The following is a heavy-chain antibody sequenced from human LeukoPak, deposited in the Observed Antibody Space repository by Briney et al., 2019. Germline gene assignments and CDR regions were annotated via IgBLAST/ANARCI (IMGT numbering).Heavy chain of an antibody. J-gene: IGHJ4*02. CDR3: ARDPYSSGWDHFDY. CDR2: INPNSGGT. Sequence: GASVKVSCKASGYTFTGYYMHWVRQAPGQGLEWMGWINPNSGGTNYAQKFQGRVTMTRDTSLSTAYMELSRLRSDDTAVYYCARDPYSSGWDHFDYWGQGTLVTVSS. CDR1: GYTFTGYY. D-gene: IGHD6-19*01. V-gene: IGHV1-2*02.